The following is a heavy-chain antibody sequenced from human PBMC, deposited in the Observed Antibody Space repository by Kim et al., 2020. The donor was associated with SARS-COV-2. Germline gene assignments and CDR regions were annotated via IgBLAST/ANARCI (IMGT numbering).Heavy chain of an antibody. CDR3: ARVGWGGDV. Sequence: SETLSLTFSVSGASVSIGSSLWSWIRQSPGKGPEWIGDIYFSGSTNYNPSLKSRVTISLDTSKNQFSLKLSSVTAADTAMYYCARVGWGGDVWGQGTTVTVSS. CDR2: IYFSGST. CDR1: GASVSIGSSL. V-gene: IGHV4-61*01. D-gene: IGHD3-10*01. J-gene: IGHJ6*02.